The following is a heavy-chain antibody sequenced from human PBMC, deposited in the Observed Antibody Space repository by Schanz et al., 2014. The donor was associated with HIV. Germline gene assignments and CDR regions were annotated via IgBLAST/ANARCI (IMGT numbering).Heavy chain of an antibody. D-gene: IGHD3-16*02. CDR1: GFTLSSYG. CDR3: ARDYRFATDS. V-gene: IGHV3-7*01. J-gene: IGHJ4*02. CDR2: IKEDGSVK. Sequence: VQLVESGGGVVQPGRSLRLSCAVSGFTLSSYGMHWVRQAPGKGLEWLANIKEDGSVKGEVDSVKGRFTISRDNAKNSLYLQMNSLRVDDTAVYYCARDYRFATDSWGQGTLVTVSS.